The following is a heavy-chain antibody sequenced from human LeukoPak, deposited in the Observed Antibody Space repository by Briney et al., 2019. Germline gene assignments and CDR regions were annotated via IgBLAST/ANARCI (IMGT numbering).Heavy chain of an antibody. J-gene: IGHJ4*02. V-gene: IGHV3-64*01. Sequence: GGSLRLSCAASGFTFSSYVMHWVRQAPGKGLEYVSGISGNGGSTYYANSVKGRFTISRDNAKNSLYLQMNSLRAEDTALYYCARVFYYDSSGYLSPFDYWGQGTLVTVSS. CDR2: ISGNGGST. D-gene: IGHD3-22*01. CDR1: GFTFSSYV. CDR3: ARVFYYDSSGYLSPFDY.